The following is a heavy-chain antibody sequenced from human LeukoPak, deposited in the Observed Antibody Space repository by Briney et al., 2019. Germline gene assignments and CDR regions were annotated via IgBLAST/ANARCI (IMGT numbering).Heavy chain of an antibody. Sequence: ASVKVSCKASGYTFSGYGISRVRQAPGQGLEWMGWITVYNGNTNFAQKVQGRVTMTTDTSTSTAYMELRSLRSDDTAVYYCARIIVGATTWAFDYWGQGALVTVSS. CDR1: GYTFSGYG. J-gene: IGHJ4*02. D-gene: IGHD1-26*01. CDR2: ITVYNGNT. V-gene: IGHV1-18*01. CDR3: ARIIVGATTWAFDY.